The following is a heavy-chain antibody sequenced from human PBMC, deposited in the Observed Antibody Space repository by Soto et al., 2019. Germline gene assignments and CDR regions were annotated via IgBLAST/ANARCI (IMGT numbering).Heavy chain of an antibody. V-gene: IGHV3-53*01. CDR1: GFTVSSNY. CDR3: ATTDFKGYSYGPNYYYYGMDV. D-gene: IGHD5-18*01. CDR2: IYSGGST. J-gene: IGHJ6*02. Sequence: PGGSLRLSCAASGFTVSSNYMSWVRRAPGKGLEWVSVIYSGGSTYYADSVKGRFTISRDNSKNTLYLQMNSLRAEDTAVYYCATTDFKGYSYGPNYYYYGMDVWGQGTTVTVSS.